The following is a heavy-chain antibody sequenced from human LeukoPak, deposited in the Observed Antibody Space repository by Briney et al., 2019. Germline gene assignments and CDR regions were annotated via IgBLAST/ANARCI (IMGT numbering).Heavy chain of an antibody. J-gene: IGHJ5*02. CDR3: ARGSDYYGSGIKYNWFDP. V-gene: IGHV4-59*01. CDR1: GGSISTYY. Sequence: SETLSLTYTVSGGSISTYYWSWIRQPPGQGLEWIGYIHYSGSTNYNPSLKSRVTISVDTSKNQFSLNLKSVTAADTAVYYCARGSDYYGSGIKYNWFDPWGQGTLVTVSS. D-gene: IGHD3-10*01. CDR2: IHYSGST.